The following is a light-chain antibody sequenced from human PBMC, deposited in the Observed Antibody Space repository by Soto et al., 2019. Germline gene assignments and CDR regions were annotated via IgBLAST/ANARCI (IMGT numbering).Light chain of an antibody. V-gene: IGKV3-15*01. Sequence: EIVLTQSPGTLSLSPGERATLSCRASQSVSNNLAWYQQRPGQAPRLLIYGASTRATGIPARFSGSGSGTEFTLTISSLQSEDFAVYYCQQYNDWPPWTFGQGTKVDI. J-gene: IGKJ1*01. CDR2: GAS. CDR3: QQYNDWPPWT. CDR1: QSVSNN.